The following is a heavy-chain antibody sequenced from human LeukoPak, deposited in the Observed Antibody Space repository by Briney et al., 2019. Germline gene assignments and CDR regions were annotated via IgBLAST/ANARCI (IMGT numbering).Heavy chain of an antibody. J-gene: IGHJ5*02. V-gene: IGHV1-18*01. Sequence: ASVKVSCKTSGNTFSNYGITWVRQAPGQGLEWMGWISADNGYTNYAQKFKGRVTMTTDTSTSTVYMELRSLRSDDTAVYYCARDRTLPLVVVPAPYNCLDPWGQGTLVTVSS. CDR3: ARDRTLPLVVVPAPYNCLDP. CDR1: GNTFSNYG. CDR2: ISADNGYT. D-gene: IGHD2-2*01.